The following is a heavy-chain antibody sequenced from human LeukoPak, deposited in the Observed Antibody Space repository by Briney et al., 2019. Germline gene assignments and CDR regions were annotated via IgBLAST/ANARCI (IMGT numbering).Heavy chain of an antibody. J-gene: IGHJ4*02. CDR3: TSGLSVRRSNNTPVDY. CDR1: GFTFSSYA. D-gene: IGHD1-1*01. V-gene: IGHV3-23*01. CDR2: ISGSGGST. Sequence: GGSLRLSCAASGFTFSSYAMSWVRQAPGKGLEWVSAISGSGGSTYYADSVKGRFTISRDNSKNTAYLQMNSLKTEDTAVYYCTSGLSVRRSNNTPVDYWGQGTLVTVSS.